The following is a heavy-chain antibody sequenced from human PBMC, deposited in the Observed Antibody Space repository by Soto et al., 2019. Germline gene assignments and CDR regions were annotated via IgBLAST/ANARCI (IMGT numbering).Heavy chain of an antibody. V-gene: IGHV3-30*18. J-gene: IGHJ6*03. D-gene: IGHD3-10*01. CDR2: ISYDGSNK. CDR1: GFTFSSYG. CDR3: AKDNYGSGHYYYYMDV. Sequence: GGSLRLSCAASGFTFSSYGMHWVRRAPGKGLEWVAVISYDGSNKYYADSVKGRFTISRDNSKNTLYLQMNSLRAEDTAVYYCAKDNYGSGHYYYYMDVWGKGNTVTVPS.